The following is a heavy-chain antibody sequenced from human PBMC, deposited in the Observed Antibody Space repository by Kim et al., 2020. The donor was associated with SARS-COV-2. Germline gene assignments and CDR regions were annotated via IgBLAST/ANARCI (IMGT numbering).Heavy chain of an antibody. Sequence: FPGRVTITRDPSASTAYMELSSLRSEDTAVYYCARDELLWFGELRYYFDYWGQGTLVTVSS. D-gene: IGHD3-10*01. V-gene: IGHV1-3*01. CDR3: ARDELLWFGELRYYFDY. J-gene: IGHJ4*02.